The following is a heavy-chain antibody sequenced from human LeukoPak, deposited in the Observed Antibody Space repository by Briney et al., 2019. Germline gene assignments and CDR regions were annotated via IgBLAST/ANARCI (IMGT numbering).Heavy chain of an antibody. D-gene: IGHD3-16*01. CDR2: INHTGST. Sequence: SETLSLTCTVSGGSISNYYWSWIRQPPGKGLEWIGEINHTGSTTYHPSLKSRVTISVDTSKNQFSLKLSSVTAADTAVYYCARQRAAIWGFDYWGQGTLVTVSS. J-gene: IGHJ4*02. CDR3: ARQRAAIWGFDY. V-gene: IGHV4-34*01. CDR1: GGSISNYY.